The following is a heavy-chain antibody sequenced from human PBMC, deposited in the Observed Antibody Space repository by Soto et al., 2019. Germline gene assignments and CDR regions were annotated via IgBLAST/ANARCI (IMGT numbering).Heavy chain of an antibody. CDR1: GFSFGDYW. Sequence: EVQLVESGGALVQRGGPLRLSCAASGFSFGDYWMSWFRQAPGKGLERVAHMKKDGIEKYYVDSVKGRFSVSRDNSKNSLYLQMDSLRAEDTAVYYCAKLGSGYYTGLYFDYWGQGTLVTVSS. CDR3: AKLGSGYYTGLYFDY. D-gene: IGHD3-3*01. CDR2: MKKDGIEK. V-gene: IGHV3-7*03. J-gene: IGHJ4*02.